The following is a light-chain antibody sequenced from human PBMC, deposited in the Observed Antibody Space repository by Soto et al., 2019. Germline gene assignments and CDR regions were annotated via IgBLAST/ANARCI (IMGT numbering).Light chain of an antibody. Sequence: QSVLTQPPSVSGAPGQRVTISCTGSSSNFGAGYEVHWYKQLPGAAPTLVIFNNLNRPSGVPERFSGSKSGTSASLVISGLQADDEADYYCQSFDSSLRVYDFGSGTKVTVL. CDR3: QSFDSSLRVYD. V-gene: IGLV1-40*01. J-gene: IGLJ1*01. CDR2: NNL. CDR1: SSNFGAGYE.